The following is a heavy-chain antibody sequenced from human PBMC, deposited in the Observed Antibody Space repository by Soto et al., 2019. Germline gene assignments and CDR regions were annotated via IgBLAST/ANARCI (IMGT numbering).Heavy chain of an antibody. Sequence: GGSLRLSCAASGFTFSSYSMNWVRQAPGEGLEWVSYISSSSSTIYYADSVKGRFTISRDNAKNSLYLQMNSLRDEDTAVYYCARSRGTMIVVVPDAFDIWGQGTMVTVSS. V-gene: IGHV3-48*02. J-gene: IGHJ3*02. CDR1: GFTFSSYS. D-gene: IGHD3-22*01. CDR3: ARSRGTMIVVVPDAFDI. CDR2: ISSSSSTI.